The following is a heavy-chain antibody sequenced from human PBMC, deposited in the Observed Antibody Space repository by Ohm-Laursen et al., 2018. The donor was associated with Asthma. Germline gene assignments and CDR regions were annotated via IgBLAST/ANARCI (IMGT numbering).Heavy chain of an antibody. Sequence: SVKVSCKSLGGPFSTSVFGWVRQAPGQGLEWLGGLNSVFGTSTYAQKFHDRFTITADEYTSTVNMTLSSLTSEDTAMYYCARKAGSCIVSTCYSLDFWGQGTLVTVSS. D-gene: IGHD2-15*01. CDR2: LNSVFGTS. J-gene: IGHJ4*02. CDR1: GGPFSTSV. CDR3: ARKAGSCIVSTCYSLDF. V-gene: IGHV1-69*13.